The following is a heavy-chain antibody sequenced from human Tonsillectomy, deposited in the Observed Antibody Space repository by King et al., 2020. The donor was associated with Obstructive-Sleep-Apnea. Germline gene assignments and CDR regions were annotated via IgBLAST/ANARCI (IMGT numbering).Heavy chain of an antibody. CDR2: IIPIFGTP. J-gene: IGHJ5*02. CDR3: AGDPEDYGSGSYAHT. D-gene: IGHD3-10*01. Sequence: QLVQSGAEVKKPGSSVKVSCKAAGGTFSRYTFIWVRQAPGQGLEWMGGIIPIFGTPNYAQNFQSRVTITADESSTTTYMELSSLRSDDTAVYYCAGDPEDYGSGSYAHTWGQGTLVIVSS. CDR1: GGTFSRYT. V-gene: IGHV1-69*01.